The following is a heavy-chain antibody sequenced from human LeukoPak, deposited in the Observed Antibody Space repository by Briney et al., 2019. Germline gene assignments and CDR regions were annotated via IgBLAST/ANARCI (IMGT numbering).Heavy chain of an antibody. CDR2: ISYDGSNK. V-gene: IGHV3-30*18. D-gene: IGHD2-21*02. CDR1: GFTFNSYG. Sequence: GGSLRLSCAASGFTFNSYGMHWVRQAPGKGLEWVAVISYDGSNKYYADSVKGRFTISRDNSKNTLYLQMNSLRAEDTAVYYCAKTYCGGDCYSPYYYYYYGMDVWGQGTTVTVSS. J-gene: IGHJ6*02. CDR3: AKTYCGGDCYSPYYYYYYGMDV.